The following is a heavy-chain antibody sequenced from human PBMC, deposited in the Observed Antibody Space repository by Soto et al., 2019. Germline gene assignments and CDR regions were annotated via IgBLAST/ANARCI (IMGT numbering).Heavy chain of an antibody. CDR1: GYDFANYN. V-gene: IGHV1-18*01. CDR3: ARGRIVPVDPPGDVLYYYAMDV. Sequence: QVHLVQSGAEVKKPGASVKVSCKASGYDFANYNVAWVRQAPGQGLEWMGRISTYNGNRNYAQKLQGRVTMTTETSTSTAYMELRSLRSEDTGLYYCARGRIVPVDPPGDVLYYYAMDVCGPGTTVTV. CDR2: ISTYNGNR. J-gene: IGHJ6*02. D-gene: IGHD3-10*01.